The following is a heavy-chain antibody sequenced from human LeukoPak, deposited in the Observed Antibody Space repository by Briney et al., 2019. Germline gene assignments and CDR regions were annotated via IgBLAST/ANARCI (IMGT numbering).Heavy chain of an antibody. D-gene: IGHD4-23*01. V-gene: IGHV4-34*01. Sequence: SETLSLACAVYGGSFSGYYWSWIRQSPGKGLEWIGESNQSHGTNYNPSLKSRVTISVDTSKNQFSLKLSSVTAADTAVYYCASNFDYGGNGGDYWGQGTLVTVSS. CDR1: GGSFSGYY. CDR2: SNQSHGT. J-gene: IGHJ4*02. CDR3: ASNFDYGGNGGDY.